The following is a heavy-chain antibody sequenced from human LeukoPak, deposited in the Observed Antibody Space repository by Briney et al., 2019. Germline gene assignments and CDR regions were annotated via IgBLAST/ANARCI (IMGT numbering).Heavy chain of an antibody. CDR2: IYYSGST. CDR1: GITLSNYG. D-gene: IGHD3-22*01. CDR3: ARTATDYYDSSGYPFQH. V-gene: IGHV4-39*01. Sequence: GSLRLSCAVSGITLSNYGMSWVRQPPGKGLEWIGSIYYSGSTYYNPSLKSRVTISVDTSKNQFSLKLSSVTAADTAVYYCARTATDYYDSSGYPFQHWGQGTLVTVSS. J-gene: IGHJ1*01.